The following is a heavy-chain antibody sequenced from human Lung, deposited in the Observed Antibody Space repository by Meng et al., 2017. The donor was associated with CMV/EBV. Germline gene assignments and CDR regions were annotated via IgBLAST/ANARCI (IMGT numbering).Heavy chain of an antibody. D-gene: IGHD1-26*01. CDR3: ARYRYSGSYPFDF. V-gene: IGHV1-2*02. Sequence: KASGYNFINYYNYWLRLAPGQGREWMGWINPRIGRTDFAQKFQGRVTLTTDTSIATAYMELNRLTSDDTAVYYCARYRYSGSYPFDFWGQGTLVTVSS. J-gene: IGHJ4*02. CDR2: INPRIGRT. CDR1: GYNFINYY.